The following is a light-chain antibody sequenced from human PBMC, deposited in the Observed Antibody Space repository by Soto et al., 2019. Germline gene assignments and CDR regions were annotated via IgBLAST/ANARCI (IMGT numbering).Light chain of an antibody. CDR1: QTISTL. V-gene: IGKV1-5*02. J-gene: IGKJ1*01. Sequence: DIQANQSPPTLIAFVGHRVTIIGRATQTISTLMAWYQQKPGKARKLLVYDASTLQSGVASRFSGSGSGTEFPLIISGLQPDDSATYYCQQYANTNNPWMFGHGAKVDIK. CDR3: QQYANTNNPWM. CDR2: DAS.